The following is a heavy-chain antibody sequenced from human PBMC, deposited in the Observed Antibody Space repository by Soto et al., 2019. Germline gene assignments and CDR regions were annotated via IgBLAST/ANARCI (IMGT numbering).Heavy chain of an antibody. CDR1: GFPFSDYY. Sequence: GGSLRLSCATSGFPFSDYYMSWIRQAPGKGLEWLSHISPKSTYRNYADSVKGRFTISRDNTKSSLFLQMNSLGVEDTAVYYCARRGSRWGRGTKVTVSS. D-gene: IGHD2-15*01. V-gene: IGHV3-11*06. CDR2: ISPKSTYR. CDR3: ARRGSR. J-gene: IGHJ3*01.